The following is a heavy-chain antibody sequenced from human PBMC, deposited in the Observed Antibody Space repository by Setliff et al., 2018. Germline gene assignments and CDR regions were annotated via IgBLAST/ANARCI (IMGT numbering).Heavy chain of an antibody. D-gene: IGHD3-3*02. CDR3: ARAGFELGQYNWFDP. CDR2: IYVSTGST. J-gene: IGHJ5*02. V-gene: IGHV4-61*02. Sequence: SETLSLTCTVSGDSIISGIYHWSWIRQSAGKGLEWIGRIYVSTGSTNYSPSLKSRVSISVDRSKNQFSLNLTSVTAADTAVYYCARAGFELGQYNWFDPWGQGTLVTVSS. CDR1: GDSIISGIYH.